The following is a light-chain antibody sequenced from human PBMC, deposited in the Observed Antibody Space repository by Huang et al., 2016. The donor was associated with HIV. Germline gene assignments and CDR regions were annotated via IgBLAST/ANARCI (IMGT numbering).Light chain of an antibody. Sequence: EIVLTQSPGTLSLSPGERATLSCRASQSVSSSYLAWYQQKPGQDPRRLIQGASSSATGSPDRFSGSGSGTEFTLTSSSLEPEDVAVYYCQQYGSSPPLTFGGGTKVEIK. CDR2: GAS. J-gene: IGKJ4*01. CDR3: QQYGSSPPLT. V-gene: IGKV3-20*01. CDR1: QSVSSSY.